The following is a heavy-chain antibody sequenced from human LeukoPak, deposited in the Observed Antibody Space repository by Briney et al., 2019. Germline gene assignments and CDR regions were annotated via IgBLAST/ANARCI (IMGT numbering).Heavy chain of an antibody. CDR2: ISSSSSYI. CDR1: GFTFSSYS. CDR3: ARCVGPYYFDY. D-gene: IGHD1-26*01. Sequence: PGGSLRLSCAASGFTFSSYSMNWVRQAPGKGLEWVSSISSSSSYIYYADSVKGRFTISRDNAKNSLYLQMSSLRAEDTAVYFCARCVGPYYFDYWGQGTLVTVSS. J-gene: IGHJ4*02. V-gene: IGHV3-21*01.